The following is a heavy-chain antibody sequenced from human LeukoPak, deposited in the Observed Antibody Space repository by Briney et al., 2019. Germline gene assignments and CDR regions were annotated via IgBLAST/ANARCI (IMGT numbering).Heavy chain of an antibody. V-gene: IGHV4-34*01. CDR1: GGSFSGHY. Sequence: SETLSLTCAVYGGSFSGHYWRWIRQPPGKGLEWIGEINHSGSTNYNSSLKSRVTISVDTSKDQLSLKLSSVTAADTAVYDCARRGRRYSYGSQPIDYWGQGTLVTVSS. D-gene: IGHD5-18*01. J-gene: IGHJ4*02. CDR2: INHSGST. CDR3: ARRGRRYSYGSQPIDY.